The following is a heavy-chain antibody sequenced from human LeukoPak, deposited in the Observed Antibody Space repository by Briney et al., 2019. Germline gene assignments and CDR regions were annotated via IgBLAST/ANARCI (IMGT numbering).Heavy chain of an antibody. CDR1: GGSISSYY. J-gene: IGHJ5*02. D-gene: IGHD3-22*01. Sequence: SETLSLTCTVSGGSISSYYWSWIRQPPGKGLEWIGYIQNSGSTNYNPSLKSRVTISVDTSKNQFSLKLSSVTAADTAVYYCARDQEENYYDSSGYYKHWFDPWGQGTLVTVSS. V-gene: IGHV4-4*08. CDR3: ARDQEENYYDSSGYYKHWFDP. CDR2: IQNSGST.